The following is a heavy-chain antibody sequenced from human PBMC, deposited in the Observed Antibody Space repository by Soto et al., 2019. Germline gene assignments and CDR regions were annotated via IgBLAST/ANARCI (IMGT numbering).Heavy chain of an antibody. V-gene: IGHV3-72*01. D-gene: IGHD3-22*01. CDR1: GFTFSDHY. J-gene: IGHJ4*02. CDR3: ATTYYYDSSGPY. Sequence: EVQLVESGGGLVQPGGSLRLSCAASGFTFSDHYMGWVRQAPGKGLEWVGRTRNKANSYTTEYAASVKGRFTISRDDSKNSLYLQMNSLKTEDTAVYYCATTYYYDSSGPYWGQGTLVTVSS. CDR2: TRNKANSYTT.